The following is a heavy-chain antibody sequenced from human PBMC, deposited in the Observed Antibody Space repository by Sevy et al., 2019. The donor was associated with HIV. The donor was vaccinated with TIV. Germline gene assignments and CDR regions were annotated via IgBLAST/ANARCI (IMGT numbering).Heavy chain of an antibody. CDR1: GFTFSDHY. CDR2: IRNKADSYTP. Sequence: QLGGSLRLSCAASGFTFSDHYMEWVRQAPGKGLEWVGRIRNKADSYTPEYAAYVKGRFTISRDESKNPLHRLMNSLKTEDTAGYYCATPAGIAAAGRVFAYWGQGTLVTVSS. J-gene: IGHJ4*02. V-gene: IGHV3-72*01. CDR3: ATPAGIAAAGRVFAY. D-gene: IGHD6-13*01.